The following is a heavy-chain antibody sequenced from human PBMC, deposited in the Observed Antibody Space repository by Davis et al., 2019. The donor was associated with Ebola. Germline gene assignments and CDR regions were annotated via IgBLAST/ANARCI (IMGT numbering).Heavy chain of an antibody. CDR3: ASLRQTYDSSGYSQPFDY. D-gene: IGHD3-22*01. CDR2: INHSGST. V-gene: IGHV4-34*01. CDR1: GGSFSGSY. Sequence: MPSETLSLTCAVYGGSFSGSYWSWIRQPPGKGLEWIGEINHSGSTNYSPSLKSRVTISVDTSKNQFSLKLSSVTAADTAMYYCASLRQTYDSSGYSQPFDYWGQGSLVTVSS. J-gene: IGHJ4*02.